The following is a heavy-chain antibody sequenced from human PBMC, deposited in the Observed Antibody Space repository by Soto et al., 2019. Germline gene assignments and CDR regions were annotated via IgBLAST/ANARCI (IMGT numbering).Heavy chain of an antibody. D-gene: IGHD3-3*01. J-gene: IGHJ4*02. V-gene: IGHV3-33*01. CDR1: GFTFSSYG. CDR2: IWYDGSNK. Sequence: GGSLRLSCAASGFTFSSYGMHWVRQAPGKGLEWVAVIWYDGSNKYYADSVKGRFTISRDNSKNTLYLQMNSLRAEDTAVYYFACHIYLGVATYFDYCGQRTLVTLS. CDR3: ACHIYLGVATYFDY.